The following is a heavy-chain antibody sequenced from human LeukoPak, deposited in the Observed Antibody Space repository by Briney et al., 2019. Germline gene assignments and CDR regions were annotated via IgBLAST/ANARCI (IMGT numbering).Heavy chain of an antibody. CDR2: ISSSGSTI. CDR3: ATTVTESVQNDAFDI. V-gene: IGHV3-48*03. CDR1: GFTFSSYE. J-gene: IGHJ3*02. D-gene: IGHD4-17*01. Sequence: GGSLRLSCAASGFTFSSYEMNWVRQAPGKGLEWVSYISSSGSTIYYADSVKGRFTISRDNAKNSLYLQMNSLRAEDTAVYYCATTVTESVQNDAFDIWGQGTMVTVSS.